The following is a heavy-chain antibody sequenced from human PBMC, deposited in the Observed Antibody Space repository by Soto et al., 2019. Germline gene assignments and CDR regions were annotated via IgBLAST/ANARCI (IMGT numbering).Heavy chain of an antibody. CDR3: ARDAGRTLPWDY. J-gene: IGHJ4*02. CDR2: ISAYNGNT. CDR1: GYTFSSYG. Sequence: EASVKVSCKASGYTFSSYGITWVRQAPGQGLEWMGWISAYNGNTNYAQKLQGRVTMTTDTSTSTAYMELRSLRSDDTAVYYCARDAGRTLPWDYWGQGTLVTVSS. D-gene: IGHD2-15*01. V-gene: IGHV1-18*01.